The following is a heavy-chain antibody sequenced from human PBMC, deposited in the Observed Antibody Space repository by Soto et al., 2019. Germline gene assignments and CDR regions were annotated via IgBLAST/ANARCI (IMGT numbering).Heavy chain of an antibody. CDR2: MSYDGSHE. J-gene: IGHJ6*02. CDR3: AKGSVLRVVEAPLAILGGVDV. CDR1: RFSFSSSG. D-gene: IGHD2-8*01. Sequence: PCGCLRLSCVACRFSFSSSGMHWVRQAPGKGLEWVAVMSYDGSHEYYADSVKGRFTISRDNSKTILYLQMNSLRLEDTAVYYCAKGSVLRVVEAPLAILGGVDVWGQGAMVTVSS. V-gene: IGHV3-33*06.